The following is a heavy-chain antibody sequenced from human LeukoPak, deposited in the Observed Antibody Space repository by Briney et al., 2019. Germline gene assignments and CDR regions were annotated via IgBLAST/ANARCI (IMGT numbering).Heavy chain of an antibody. CDR1: GYTFTSYG. V-gene: IGHV1-18*04. D-gene: IGHD3-9*01. CDR3: ASSSPVLRYFDWYVFDI. J-gene: IGHJ3*02. CDR2: ISAYNGNT. Sequence: GASVKVSCKASGYTFTSYGISWVRQAPGQRLEWMVWISAYNGNTNYAQKLQGRVTMTTDTSTTTTNMELRSLRSDAAAVYYCASSSPVLRYFDWYVFDIWRQRTMVSVSS.